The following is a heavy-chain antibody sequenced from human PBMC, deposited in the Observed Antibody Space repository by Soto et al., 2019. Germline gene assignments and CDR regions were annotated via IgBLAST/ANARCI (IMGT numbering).Heavy chain of an antibody. D-gene: IGHD4-17*01. CDR2: TNGNLGTG. J-gene: IGHJ4*02. CDR1: GGTFSSYP. Sequence: QVQLVQSGAEVKKPGSSVKVSCKASGGTFSSYPISWVRQAPGQGLEWMGGTNGNLGTGNYAQKFRGRLTITTDISTTTAYIELSSLTSEDTAVYYCARRDSHGYFRYFDNWGQGTLVTLSS. V-gene: IGHV1-69*06. CDR3: ARRDSHGYFRYFDN.